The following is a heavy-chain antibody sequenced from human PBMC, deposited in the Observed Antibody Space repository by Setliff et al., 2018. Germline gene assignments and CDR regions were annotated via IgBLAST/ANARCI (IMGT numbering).Heavy chain of an antibody. J-gene: IGHJ4*02. V-gene: IGHV3-23*01. CDR1: GFTFSNNA. Sequence: GGSLRLSCVASGFTFSNNAMNWVRQAPGGGLEWVSGISDSGDTTIYADSVKGRFTISRDNSKNMLSLQMNSLRADDTAVYYCAKRGDSSSWLEYWGQGTLVTVSS. CDR2: ISDSGDTT. CDR3: AKRGDSSSWLEY. D-gene: IGHD6-13*01.